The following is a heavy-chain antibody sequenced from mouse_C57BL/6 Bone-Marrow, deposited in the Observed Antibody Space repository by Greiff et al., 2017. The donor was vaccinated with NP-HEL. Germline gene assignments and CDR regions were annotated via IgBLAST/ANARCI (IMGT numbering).Heavy chain of an antibody. D-gene: IGHD1-1*01. CDR3: AREATTVVADYAMDY. V-gene: IGHV1-81*01. Sequence: VKLQESGAELARPGASVKLSCKASGYTFTSYGISWVKQRTGQGLEWIGEIYPRSGNTYYNEKFKGKATLTADKSSSTAYMELRSLTSEDSAVYFCAREATTVVADYAMDYWGQGTSVTVSS. CDR1: GYTFTSYG. CDR2: IYPRSGNT. J-gene: IGHJ4*01.